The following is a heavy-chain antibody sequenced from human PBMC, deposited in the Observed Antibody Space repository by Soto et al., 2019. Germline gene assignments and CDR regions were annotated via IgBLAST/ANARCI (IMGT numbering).Heavy chain of an antibody. CDR2: IYYGGST. CDR1: GGSISSYY. CDR3: ARDNYCSSPSCYADAFDI. V-gene: IGHV4-59*01. D-gene: IGHD2-2*01. Sequence: SETLSLTCTVSGGSISSYYWSWIRQPPGKGLEWIGYIYYGGSTNYNPSLKSRVTISVDTSKNQFYLKLSSVTAADTAVYYCARDNYCSSPSCYADAFDIWGQGTMVTVSS. J-gene: IGHJ3*02.